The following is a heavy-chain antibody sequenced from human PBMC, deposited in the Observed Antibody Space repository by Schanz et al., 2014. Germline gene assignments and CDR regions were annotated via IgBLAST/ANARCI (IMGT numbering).Heavy chain of an antibody. V-gene: IGHV3-23*01. J-gene: IGHJ4*02. CDR3: ARGGPAYYFDD. Sequence: EVQLLESGGGLVQPGGSLKLSCAASGLIFSSYAMSWVRQAPGKGLEWVSAISGSGGSTYYADSVKGRFTISRDNSKNTVYIQMNSLRAEDTAVYYCARGGPAYYFDDWGQGTLVTVSS. CDR2: ISGSGGST. CDR1: GLIFSSYA.